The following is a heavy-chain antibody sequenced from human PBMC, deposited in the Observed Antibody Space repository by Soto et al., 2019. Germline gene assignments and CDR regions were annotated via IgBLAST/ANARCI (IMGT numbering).Heavy chain of an antibody. CDR1: GFNFNSSW. V-gene: IGHV3-7*05. Sequence: EVQLVESGGGVVQPGGSLILSCAASGFNFNSSWMNWVRQAPGKGLEWVASLKSDGTEEFYIDSVKGRFTISRDTAKTSLHLQMTSLRDEATAVYFCAGDRAFCCFDYWGQGTLVTVSS. CDR2: LKSDGTEE. J-gene: IGHJ4*02. CDR3: AGDRAFCCFDY. D-gene: IGHD2-15*01.